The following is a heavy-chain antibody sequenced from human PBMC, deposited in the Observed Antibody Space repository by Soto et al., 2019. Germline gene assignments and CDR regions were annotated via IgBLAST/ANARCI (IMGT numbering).Heavy chain of an antibody. CDR3: ASGDLGYCSSTSCPEPIDY. CDR2: IYYSGST. CDR1: GGSISSGRYY. D-gene: IGHD2-2*01. V-gene: IGHV4-31*02. Sequence: PSETLSLTCTVSGGSISSGRYYWSWIRQHPGKGLEWIGYIYYSGSTYYNPSLKSRVTISVDTSKNQFSLKLSSVTAADTAVYYCASGDLGYCSSTSCPEPIDYWGQGTLVTVSS. J-gene: IGHJ4*02.